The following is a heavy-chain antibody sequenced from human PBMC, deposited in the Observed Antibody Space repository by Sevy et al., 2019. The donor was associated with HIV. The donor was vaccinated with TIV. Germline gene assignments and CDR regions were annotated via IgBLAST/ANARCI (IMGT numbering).Heavy chain of an antibody. D-gene: IGHD6-19*01. Sequence: GGSLRLSCAASGFTFDDFAMHWARQVPGKGLEWVAGLNWDSGSVAYGDSVKGRFTISRDNAKNALFLQMNSLRAEDTALYYCAKDIGATGIAVVANWGQGIQVTVSS. CDR1: GFTFDDFA. V-gene: IGHV3-9*01. CDR2: LNWDSGSV. J-gene: IGHJ4*02. CDR3: AKDIGATGIAVVAN.